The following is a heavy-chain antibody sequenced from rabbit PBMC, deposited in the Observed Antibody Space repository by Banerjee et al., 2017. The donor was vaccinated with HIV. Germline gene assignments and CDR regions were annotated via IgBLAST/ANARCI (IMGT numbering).Heavy chain of an antibody. Sequence: QEQLEESGGDLVKPEGSLTLTCTASGFSFSSSYWICWVRQAPGKGLEWIGCIYTGSTSTYYASWAKGRFTISKTSSTTVTLQMTSLTAADTATYFCARYSSSSSYYWDFNLWGPGTLVTVS. CDR1: GFSFSSSYW. CDR3: ARYSSSSSYYWDFNL. CDR2: IYTGSTST. V-gene: IGHV1S45*01. J-gene: IGHJ4*01. D-gene: IGHD1-1*01.